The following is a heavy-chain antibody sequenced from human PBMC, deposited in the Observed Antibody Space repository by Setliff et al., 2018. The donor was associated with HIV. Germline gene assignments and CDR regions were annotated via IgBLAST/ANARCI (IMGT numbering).Heavy chain of an antibody. D-gene: IGHD2-15*01. V-gene: IGHV4-34*01. J-gene: IGHJ4*02. CDR2: INHSGRT. Sequence: SETLSLTCAVYGGSFSDNYWSWIRQSPGKGLEWIGEINHSGRTKYSPSLRSRVSISVDTSKTQFSLKLSSVTAADTAVYYCARGRCSGGSCYSARYYFDYWGQGTLVTVSS. CDR1: GGSFSDNY. CDR3: ARGRCSGGSCYSARYYFDY.